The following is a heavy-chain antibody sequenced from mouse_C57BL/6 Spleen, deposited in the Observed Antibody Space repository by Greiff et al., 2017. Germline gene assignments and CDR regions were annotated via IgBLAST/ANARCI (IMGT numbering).Heavy chain of an antibody. Sequence: QVQLQQSGAELVKPGASVKISCKASGYAFSSYWMNWVKQRPGKGLEWIGQIYPGDGDTNYNGKFKGKATLTADKSSSTAYMQLSSPTSEDSAVYFCARGGDDGSSWFAYWGQGTLVTVSA. CDR2: IYPGDGDT. J-gene: IGHJ3*01. CDR1: GYAFSSYW. V-gene: IGHV1-80*01. CDR3: ARGGDDGSSWFAY. D-gene: IGHD2-3*01.